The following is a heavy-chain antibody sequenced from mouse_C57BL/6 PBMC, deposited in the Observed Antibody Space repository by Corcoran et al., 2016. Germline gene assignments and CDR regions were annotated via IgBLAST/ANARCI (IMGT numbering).Heavy chain of an antibody. Sequence: EVQLQQSGPELVKPGASVKISCKASGYTFTDYYMNWVKQSHGKSLEWIGDINPNNGGTSYNQKFKGKAILTVDKSSSTAYMELRSLTSEDSAVYYCARGDYYGSSYDWYFDVWGTGTTVTVSS. CDR3: ARGDYYGSSYDWYFDV. D-gene: IGHD1-1*01. V-gene: IGHV1-26*01. J-gene: IGHJ1*03. CDR1: GYTFTDYY. CDR2: INPNNGGT.